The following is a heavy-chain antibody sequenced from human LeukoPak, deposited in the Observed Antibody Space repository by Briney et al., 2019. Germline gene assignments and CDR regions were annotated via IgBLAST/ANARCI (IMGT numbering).Heavy chain of an antibody. CDR1: GYTFTSYD. D-gene: IGHD1-26*01. CDR3: ARGPKWSGSYYYFDY. Sequence: ASVKVSFKTSGYTFTSYDINLVRQANGQGLEWIGWMNPNSGNKGYEQKFQGRVTITRNTSITTAYMELSSLRSEDTAVYYCARGPKWSGSYYYFDYWGQGTLVTVSS. J-gene: IGHJ4*02. CDR2: MNPNSGNK. V-gene: IGHV1-8*01.